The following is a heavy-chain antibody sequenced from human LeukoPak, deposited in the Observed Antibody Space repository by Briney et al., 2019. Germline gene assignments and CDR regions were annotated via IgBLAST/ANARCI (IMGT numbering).Heavy chain of an antibody. Sequence: GGSLRLSCADSGLDFSAYDMNWVRQAPGKGLEWVSYISSSSSLIYYADSVKGRFTISRDNLRNSLYLQMNSLRAENTAVYYCARDGKWKATYYFGMDVWGKGTTVTVSS. J-gene: IGHJ6*04. D-gene: IGHD1-20*01. CDR2: ISSSSSLI. V-gene: IGHV3-48*03. CDR1: GLDFSAYD. CDR3: ARDGKWKATYYFGMDV.